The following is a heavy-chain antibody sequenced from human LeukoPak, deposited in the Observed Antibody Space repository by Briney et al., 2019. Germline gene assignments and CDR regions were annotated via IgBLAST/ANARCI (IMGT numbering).Heavy chain of an antibody. D-gene: IGHD4-17*01. J-gene: IGHJ4*03. CDR2: ISGSGGST. V-gene: IGHV3-23*01. Sequence: GGSLRLSCAASGFTFSYYAMSWIRQAPGKGLDWVSVISGSGGSTYYADSVKGRFTISRDNSKNTLYLQMNSLRAEDTAVYYCAKGQSISATVTFFDSWGQGTTVTVSS. CDR1: GFTFSYYA. CDR3: AKGQSISATVTFFDS.